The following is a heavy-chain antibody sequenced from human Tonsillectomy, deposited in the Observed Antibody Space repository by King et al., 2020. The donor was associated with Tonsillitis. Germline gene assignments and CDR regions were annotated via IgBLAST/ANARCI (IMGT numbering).Heavy chain of an antibody. V-gene: IGHV4-59*01. CDR2: IYYSGST. J-gene: IGHJ4*02. CDR1: GGSISSYY. Sequence: VQLQESGPGLVKPSVTLSLTCTVSGGSISSYYWSWIRQPPGKGLEWIGYIYYSGSTNYNPSLKSRVTISVDTSKNQFSLKLSSVTAADTAVYYCARDRAAYCGGDCYYFDYWGQGTLVTVSS. D-gene: IGHD2-21*02. CDR3: ARDRAAYCGGDCYYFDY.